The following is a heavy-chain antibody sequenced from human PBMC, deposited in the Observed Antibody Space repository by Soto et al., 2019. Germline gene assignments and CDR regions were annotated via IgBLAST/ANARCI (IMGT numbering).Heavy chain of an antibody. J-gene: IGHJ4*02. CDR2: ISPGGDII. CDR1: GFSLRDYY. Sequence: KAGGSLRLSCAASGFSLRDYYMTWIRQAPGKGLELLSYISPGGDIIKYADPVKGRFIISRDNAKNSLYLHMNSLRAEDTAVYYCTRDPRMTDFWGQGTLVTVS. V-gene: IGHV3-11*01. CDR3: TRDPRMTDF.